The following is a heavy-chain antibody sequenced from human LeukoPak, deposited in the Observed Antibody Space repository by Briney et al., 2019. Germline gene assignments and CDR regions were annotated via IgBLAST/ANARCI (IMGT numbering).Heavy chain of an antibody. CDR3: ARERSHAFDI. Sequence: GGSLRLSCAASGVTFSSYAMHWVRQAPGKGLEWVAVISYDGSNKYYADSVKGRFTISRDNSKNTLYLQMNSLRAEDTAVYYCARERSHAFDIWGQGTMVTVSS. V-gene: IGHV3-30-3*01. J-gene: IGHJ3*02. CDR2: ISYDGSNK. CDR1: GVTFSSYA.